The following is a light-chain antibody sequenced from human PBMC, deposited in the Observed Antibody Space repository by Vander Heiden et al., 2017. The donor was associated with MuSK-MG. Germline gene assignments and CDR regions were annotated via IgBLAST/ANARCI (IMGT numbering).Light chain of an antibody. Sequence: DIQLTQSPSSLSASVGDRVTITCRASQGIGIHLGWFQQKPGKAPKSLIYAASSLESGVPSKFSGSGCGTDFTLTISSRQPEDFASYYCQQYNSYPPYTFGQGTKVXIK. CDR2: AAS. CDR3: QQYNSYPPYT. V-gene: IGKV1-16*02. J-gene: IGKJ2*01. CDR1: QGIGIH.